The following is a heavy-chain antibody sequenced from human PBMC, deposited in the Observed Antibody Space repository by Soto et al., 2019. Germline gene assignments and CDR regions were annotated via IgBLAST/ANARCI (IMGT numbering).Heavy chain of an antibody. CDR3: ARDVNIVVVVAATLGAFDI. V-gene: IGHV6-1*01. CDR1: GDSVSSNSAA. CDR2: TYYRSKWYN. D-gene: IGHD2-15*01. J-gene: IGHJ3*02. Sequence: SQTLSLTCAISGDSVSSNSAAWNWIRQSPSRDLEWLGRTYYRSKWYNDYAVSVKSRITINPDTSKNQFSLQLNSVTPEDTAVYFCARDVNIVVVVAATLGAFDIWGQGTMVTVSS.